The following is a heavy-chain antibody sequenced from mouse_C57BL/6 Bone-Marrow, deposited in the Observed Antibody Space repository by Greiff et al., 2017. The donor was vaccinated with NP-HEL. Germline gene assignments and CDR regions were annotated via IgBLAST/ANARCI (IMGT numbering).Heavy chain of an antibody. V-gene: IGHV5-4*01. D-gene: IGHD2-2*01. Sequence: EVMLVESGGGLVKPGGSLKLSCAASGFTFSSYAMSWVRQTPEKRLEWVATISDGGSYTYYPDNVKGRFTISRDNAKNNLYLQMSHLKSEDTAMYYCAREGYYGYYYAMDYWGQGTSVTVSS. CDR3: AREGYYGYYYAMDY. J-gene: IGHJ4*01. CDR2: ISDGGSYT. CDR1: GFTFSSYA.